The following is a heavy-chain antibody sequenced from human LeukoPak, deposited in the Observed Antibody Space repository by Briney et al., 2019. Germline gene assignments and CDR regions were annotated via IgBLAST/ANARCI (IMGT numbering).Heavy chain of an antibody. CDR2: ISSNGGST. J-gene: IGHJ4*02. CDR1: GFTFSSYA. D-gene: IGHD6-19*01. V-gene: IGHV3-64*01. CDR3: AKVPGITMAGYTFDN. Sequence: GVLRLSCAASGFTFSSYAMHWVRQAPGKGLEYVSAISSNGGSTYYANSVKGRFTISRDNSKNTLYLQMNSLRAEDTGLYYCAKVPGITMAGYTFDNWGQGTLVTVSS.